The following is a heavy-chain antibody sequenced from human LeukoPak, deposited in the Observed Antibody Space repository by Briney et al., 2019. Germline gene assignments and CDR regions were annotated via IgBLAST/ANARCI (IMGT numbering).Heavy chain of an antibody. V-gene: IGHV4-30-2*01. CDR3: ARSQRELELIAFDI. D-gene: IGHD1-7*01. CDR1: GGSISSGGYY. CDR2: IYHSGST. Sequence: ASESLSLTCTVSGGSISSGGYYWSWIRQPPGKGLEWIGYIYHSGSTYYNPSLKSRVTISVDRSKNQFSLKLSSVTAADTAVYYCARSQRELELIAFDIWGQGTMVTVSS. J-gene: IGHJ3*02.